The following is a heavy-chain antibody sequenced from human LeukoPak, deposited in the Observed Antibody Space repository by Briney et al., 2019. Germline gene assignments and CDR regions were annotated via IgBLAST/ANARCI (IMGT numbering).Heavy chain of an antibody. V-gene: IGHV4-34*01. D-gene: IGHD2-15*01. CDR1: GGSFSGYY. CDR2: INHSGST. Sequence: SETLSLTCAVYGGSFSGYYWSWIRQPPGKGLEWIGEINHSGSTNYNPSLESRVTISVDTSKNQFSLKLSSVTAADTAVYYCARGYGSGDSGIHYYYGMDVWGQGTTVTVSS. J-gene: IGHJ6*02. CDR3: ARGYGSGDSGIHYYYGMDV.